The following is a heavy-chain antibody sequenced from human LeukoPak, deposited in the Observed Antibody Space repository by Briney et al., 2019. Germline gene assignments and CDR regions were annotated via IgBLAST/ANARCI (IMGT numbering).Heavy chain of an antibody. CDR2: IDWSGEST. Sequence: GGSLRLSCAASGLTPADYGMSWVRQAPGKGLEWVSGIDWSGESTGYADSVKGRFTISRDNAANVLYLQMNGLRAEDTALYYCARDLSASWYSLGYWGGGTLVTVSS. CDR3: ARDLSASWYSLGY. D-gene: IGHD2-2*01. V-gene: IGHV3-20*04. CDR1: GLTPADYG. J-gene: IGHJ4*02.